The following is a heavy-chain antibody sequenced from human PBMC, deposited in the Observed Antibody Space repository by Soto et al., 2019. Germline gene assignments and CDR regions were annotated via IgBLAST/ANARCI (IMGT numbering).Heavy chain of an antibody. D-gene: IGHD3-22*01. CDR3: ARWDDSSGYPTSTFDY. J-gene: IGHJ4*02. CDR1: GGSFSGYY. CDR2: INHSGST. Sequence: SETLSLTCAVYGGSFSGYYWSWIRQPPGKGLEWIGEINHSGSTNYNPSLKSRVTISVDTSKNQFSLKLSSVTAADTAVYYCARWDDSSGYPTSTFDYWGQGTLVTVSS. V-gene: IGHV4-34*01.